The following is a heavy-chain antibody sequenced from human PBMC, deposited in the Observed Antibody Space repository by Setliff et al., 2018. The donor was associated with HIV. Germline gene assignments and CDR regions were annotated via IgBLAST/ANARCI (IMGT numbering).Heavy chain of an antibody. J-gene: IGHJ3*02. CDR2: ISPTGGST. CDR1: GYSFTNHY. V-gene: IGHV1-46*01. D-gene: IGHD5-12*01. Sequence: ASVKVSCKPSGYSFTNHYMHWVRQAPGQGLEWMGVISPTGGSTRNTQKFQGRVAMTRDTSTSTVYMELSSQRSEDTAVYYCAGAGAWQRNALDIWGQGTMVTVSS. CDR3: AGAGAWQRNALDI.